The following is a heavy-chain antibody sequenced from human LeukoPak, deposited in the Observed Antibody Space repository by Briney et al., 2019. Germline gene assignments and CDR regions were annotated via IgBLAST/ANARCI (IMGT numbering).Heavy chain of an antibody. CDR2: IASDGRDK. CDR3: AKDGQIAAAAYYFDY. Sequence: PGGSLRLSCAASGFTFSRYGMHWVRQAPGKGLEWVAVIASDGRDKKYVDSVKGRFTISRENSKNTLYLQMNSLRAEDTAVYYCAKDGQIAAAAYYFDYWGQGTLVTVPS. V-gene: IGHV3-30*18. J-gene: IGHJ4*02. CDR1: GFTFSRYG. D-gene: IGHD6-13*01.